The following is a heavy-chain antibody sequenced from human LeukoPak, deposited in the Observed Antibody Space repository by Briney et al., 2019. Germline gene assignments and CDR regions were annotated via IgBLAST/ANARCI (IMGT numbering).Heavy chain of an antibody. CDR1: GYTFTGYY. CDR3: ARDPYDILTGYYDY. J-gene: IGHJ4*02. Sequence: GASVKVSCKASGYTFTGYYIHWVRQAPGQGLEWMGWINPNTGDTNYAQKFQGRVTMTRDTSISTAYMELSRLRSDDTAVYYCARDPYDILTGYYDYWGQGTPVTVSS. CDR2: INPNTGDT. V-gene: IGHV1-2*02. D-gene: IGHD3-9*01.